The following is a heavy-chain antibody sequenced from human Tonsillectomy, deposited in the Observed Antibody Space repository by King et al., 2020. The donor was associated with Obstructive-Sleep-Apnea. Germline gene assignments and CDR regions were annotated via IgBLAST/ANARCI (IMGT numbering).Heavy chain of an antibody. D-gene: IGHD3-22*01. Sequence: LQLQESGPGLVKPSETLSLTCTVSGGSISSSSYYWGWIRQPPGKGLGWIGSIYYSGSTYYNPSLKSRVTISVDTSKNQVSLKLSSVTAADTAVYYCASLLDYYDSSGPLDYWGQGTLVTVSS. V-gene: IGHV4-39*07. CDR3: ASLLDYYDSSGPLDY. J-gene: IGHJ4*02. CDR2: IYYSGST. CDR1: GGSISSSSYY.